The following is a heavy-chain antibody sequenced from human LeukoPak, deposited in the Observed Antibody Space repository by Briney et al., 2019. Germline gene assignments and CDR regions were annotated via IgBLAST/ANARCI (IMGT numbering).Heavy chain of an antibody. V-gene: IGHV1-69*05. J-gene: IGHJ6*03. CDR1: GGTFSSYA. CDR2: IIPILGTA. Sequence: GASVKVSCKTYGGTFSSYAIIWVRQAPGQGLEWMGGIIPILGTANYAQKFQGRVTITTDESTSTVYIELRSLRSEDTAVYYCASTPLYYYYMDVWGLGTTVTVSS. CDR3: ASTPLYYYYMDV.